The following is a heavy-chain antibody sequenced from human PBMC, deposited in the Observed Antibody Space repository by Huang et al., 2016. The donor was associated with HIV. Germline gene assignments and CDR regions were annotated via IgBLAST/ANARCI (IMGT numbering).Heavy chain of an antibody. CDR1: GYTFSSHA. V-gene: IGHV1-3*01. Sequence: QVQLVQSGAEVKKPGTSVKVYCKTSGYTFSSHALHWLRQAPGQRPEWMGWINGCNGDTKYSQKFQGRVTITSDTSANIGYMELNSLLSEDTAVYYCARDPLDIRRHFDFWGQGSLVTVSS. CDR3: ARDPLDIRRHFDF. J-gene: IGHJ4*02. D-gene: IGHD3-3*01. CDR2: INGCNGDT.